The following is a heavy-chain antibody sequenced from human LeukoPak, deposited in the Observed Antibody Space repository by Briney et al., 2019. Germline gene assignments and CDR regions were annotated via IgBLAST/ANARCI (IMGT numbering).Heavy chain of an antibody. D-gene: IGHD2-21*02. CDR3: ARGTGTYCGGDCSDAFDI. CDR2: IIPTFGTA. V-gene: IGHV1-69*13. Sequence: ASVKVSCKASGGTFSSYAISWVRQAPGQGLEWMGGIIPTFGTANYAQKFQGRVTITADESTSTAYMELSSLRSEDTAVYYCARGTGTYCGGDCSDAFDIWGQGTMVTVSS. J-gene: IGHJ3*02. CDR1: GGTFSSYA.